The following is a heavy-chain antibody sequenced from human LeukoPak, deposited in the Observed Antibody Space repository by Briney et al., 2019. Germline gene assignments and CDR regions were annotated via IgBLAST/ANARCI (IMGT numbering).Heavy chain of an antibody. CDR1: GFTFSSYG. D-gene: IGHD1-1*01. V-gene: IGHV3-30*02. CDR2: IRYDGSNK. CDR3: AKEGVWYNWNDVDGYYFDY. Sequence: GGSLRLSCAASGFTFSSYGMHWVRQAPGKGLEWVAFIRYDGSNKYYADSVKGRFTISRDNSKNTLYLQMNSLRAEDTAVYYCAKEGVWYNWNDVDGYYFDYWGQGTLVTVSS. J-gene: IGHJ4*02.